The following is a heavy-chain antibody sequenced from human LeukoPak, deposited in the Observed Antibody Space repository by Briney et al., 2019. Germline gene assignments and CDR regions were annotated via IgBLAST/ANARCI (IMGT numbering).Heavy chain of an antibody. CDR2: VRYDGSNK. Sequence: GGSLRLSCAASGFTFRSYGMHWVRQAPGKGLEWVAFVRYDGSNKYYADNVKGRFTISKDSSKNTLYLQMNSLRPEDTAVYYCAKGRGQSYPHYYFDSWGQGTLVTVSS. J-gene: IGHJ4*02. V-gene: IGHV3-30*02. D-gene: IGHD3-16*02. CDR3: AKGRGQSYPHYYFDS. CDR1: GFTFRSYG.